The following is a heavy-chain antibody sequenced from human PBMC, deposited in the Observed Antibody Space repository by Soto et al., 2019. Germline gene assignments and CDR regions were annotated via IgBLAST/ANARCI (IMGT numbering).Heavy chain of an antibody. V-gene: IGHV3-9*01. CDR3: AKANWGNAFDI. D-gene: IGHD7-27*01. J-gene: IGHJ3*02. CDR1: GFTFDGYT. Sequence: EVQLVESGGGLVQPARSLRLSCAASGFTFDGYTMHWVRQDPGKGLEWVSAITWNSGSIDYADSVKGRFTISRDNAKNSLYLQMNSLRAEDTALYYCAKANWGNAFDIWGRGTMVTVSS. CDR2: ITWNSGSI.